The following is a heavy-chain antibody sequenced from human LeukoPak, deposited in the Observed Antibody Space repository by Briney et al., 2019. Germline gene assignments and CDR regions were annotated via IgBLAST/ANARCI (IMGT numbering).Heavy chain of an antibody. CDR3: ARLPLDGYYYGMDV. J-gene: IGHJ6*02. CDR1: GGSISSYY. CDR2: IYYSGST. D-gene: IGHD3/OR15-3a*01. V-gene: IGHV4-59*08. Sequence: SETLSLTCTVSGGSISSYYWSWIRQPPGKGLEWIGYIYYSGSTNYNPSLKSRVTISVDTFKNQFSLKLSSVTAADTAVYYCARLPLDGYYYGMDVWGQGTTVTVSS.